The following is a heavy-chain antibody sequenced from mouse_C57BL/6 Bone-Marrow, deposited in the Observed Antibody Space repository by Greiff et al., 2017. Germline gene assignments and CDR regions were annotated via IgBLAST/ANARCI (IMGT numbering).Heavy chain of an antibody. D-gene: IGHD3-2*02. CDR3: ARGGGGSSGYSFAY. Sequence: QVQLQQPGAELVMPGASVKLSCKASGYTFTSYWMHWVKQRPGPGLEWIGEIDPSDSYTNSNQKFKGKSTLTVDKSSSTAYMQLSSLTSEDSAVYYCARGGGGSSGYSFAYWGQGTLVTGSA. CDR1: GYTFTSYW. V-gene: IGHV1-69*01. J-gene: IGHJ3*01. CDR2: IDPSDSYT.